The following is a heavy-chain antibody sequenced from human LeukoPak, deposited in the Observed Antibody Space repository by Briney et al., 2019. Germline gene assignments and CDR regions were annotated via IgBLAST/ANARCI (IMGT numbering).Heavy chain of an antibody. CDR2: ISSSSSYI. V-gene: IGHV3-21*01. CDR3: ASGYYDFWSGQGDY. CDR1: GFNFSSYS. D-gene: IGHD3-3*01. Sequence: GGSLRLSCAASGFNFSSYSMNWVRQAPGKGLEWVSSISSSSSYIYYADSVKGRFTISRDNAKNSLYLQMNSLRAEDTAVYYCASGYYDFWSGQGDYWGQGTLVTVSS. J-gene: IGHJ4*02.